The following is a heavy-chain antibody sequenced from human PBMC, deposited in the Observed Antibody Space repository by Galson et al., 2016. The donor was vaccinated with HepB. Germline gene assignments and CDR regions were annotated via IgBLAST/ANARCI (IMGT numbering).Heavy chain of an antibody. D-gene: IGHD1-26*01. CDR2: IKPDGSEK. CDR3: ARDSGSVSFDY. CDR1: GITFRNYW. Sequence: SLRLSCAASGITFRNYWMSWVRQAPGKGLEWVANIKPDGSEKYYVDSVKGRFTISRDNAKKSLYLHMNSLRAEDTAVYYCARDSGSVSFDYWGQGTLVTVSS. V-gene: IGHV3-7*03. J-gene: IGHJ4*02.